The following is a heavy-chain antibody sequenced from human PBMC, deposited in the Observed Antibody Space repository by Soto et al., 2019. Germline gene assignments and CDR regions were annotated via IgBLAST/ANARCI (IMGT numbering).Heavy chain of an antibody. D-gene: IGHD3-22*01. Sequence: GGSLRLSCAASGFTVSSNYMSWVRQAPGKGLEWVSVIYSGGSTYYADSVKGRFTISRDNSKNTLYLQMNSLRAEDTAVYYCAKEFTWLTITMIVVVILYYYYGMDVWGQGTTVTVSS. J-gene: IGHJ6*02. CDR2: IYSGGST. V-gene: IGHV3-53*01. CDR3: AKEFTWLTITMIVVVILYYYYGMDV. CDR1: GFTVSSNY.